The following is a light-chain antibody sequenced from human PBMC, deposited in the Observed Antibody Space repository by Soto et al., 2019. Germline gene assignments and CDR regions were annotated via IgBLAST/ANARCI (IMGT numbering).Light chain of an antibody. Sequence: IVLTQSPGTLSLSPGERATFSCRASQSVSSNFVAWFQQKPGQVPRLLIYRASNRATGIPDRFSGSGSGTDFTLTINRLEPEDFAVYYCQQYVSSPFTFGPGTKVDI. CDR3: QQYVSSPFT. CDR2: RAS. V-gene: IGKV3-20*01. J-gene: IGKJ3*01. CDR1: QSVSSNF.